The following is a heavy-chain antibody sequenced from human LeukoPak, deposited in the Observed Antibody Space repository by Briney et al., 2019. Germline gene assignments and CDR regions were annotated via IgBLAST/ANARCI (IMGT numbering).Heavy chain of an antibody. CDR2: IHTSGST. CDR3: AGSIAVAGTYYYMDV. V-gene: IGHV4-61*09. Sequence: SETLSLTCTVSGASISSTSYCWGWIRQPAGKGLEWIGHIHTSGSTNYNPSLKSRVTISVDTSKNQFSLKLSSVTAADTAVYYCAGSIAVAGTYYYMDVWGKGTTVTISS. J-gene: IGHJ6*03. D-gene: IGHD6-19*01. CDR1: GASISSTSYC.